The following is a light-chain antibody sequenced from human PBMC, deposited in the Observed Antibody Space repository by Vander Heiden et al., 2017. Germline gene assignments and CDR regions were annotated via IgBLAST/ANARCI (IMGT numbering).Light chain of an antibody. J-gene: IGLJ2*01. CDR3: QAWDSSTAV. CDR2: QDN. V-gene: IGLV3-1*01. Sequence: HEVTQPPSVSVSPGQTASITCSGDNLGDKYACCYQQKPGQSPVLVIYQDNKRPSGIPERFSGSNSGNTATLTISGTQAIDEADYYCQAWDSSTAVFGGGTKLTVL. CDR1: NLGDKY.